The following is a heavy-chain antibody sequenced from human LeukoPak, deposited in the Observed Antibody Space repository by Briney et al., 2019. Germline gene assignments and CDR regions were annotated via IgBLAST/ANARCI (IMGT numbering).Heavy chain of an antibody. CDR2: ISSSGSTI. CDR1: GFTFRSYE. V-gene: IGHV3-48*03. Sequence: PGGSLRLSCAASGFTFRSYEMNWVRQAPGKGLEWVSYISSSGSTIYYADSVKGRFTISRDNAKNSLYLQMNSLRAEDTAVYYCARPPLDTMTESTRGYWGQGTLVTVSS. D-gene: IGHD3-22*01. CDR3: ARPPLDTMTESTRGY. J-gene: IGHJ4*02.